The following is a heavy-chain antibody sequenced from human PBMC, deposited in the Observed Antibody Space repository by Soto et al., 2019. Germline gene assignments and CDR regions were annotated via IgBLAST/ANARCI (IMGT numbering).Heavy chain of an antibody. CDR1: GGTFSSYT. V-gene: IGHV1-18*01. J-gene: IGHJ4*02. CDR3: ARDPPPVDY. Sequence: GASVKVSCKASGGTFSSYTISWVRQAPGQGLEWMGRISAYNGNTNYAQKLQGRVTMTTDKSTSTAYMELRSLRSDDTAVYYCARDPPPVDYWGQGTLVTVSS. CDR2: ISAYNGNT.